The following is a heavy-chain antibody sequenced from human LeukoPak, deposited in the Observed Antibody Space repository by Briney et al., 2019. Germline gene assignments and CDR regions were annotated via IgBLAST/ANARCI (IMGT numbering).Heavy chain of an antibody. V-gene: IGHV3-7*01. J-gene: IGHJ4*02. CDR3: ARERDGRFFDY. CDR2: INQEESEK. Sequence: GGSLRLSCAVSGLTFRSYWMSWVRQAPGKGLEWVANINQEESEKYFVGSVKGRFTISRDNAKNLMYLQMNTLRAEDTAVYYCARERDGRFFDYWGQGTLVTVSS. CDR1: GLTFRSYW. D-gene: IGHD5-24*01.